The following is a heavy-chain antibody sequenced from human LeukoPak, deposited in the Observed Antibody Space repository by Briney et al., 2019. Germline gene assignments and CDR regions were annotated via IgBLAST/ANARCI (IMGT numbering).Heavy chain of an antibody. V-gene: IGHV3-23*01. CDR2: ISRSGDST. CDR1: GFTFSTYA. Sequence: PGGSLRLSCAASGFTFSTYAMSWVRQAPGKGLEWVSTISRSGDSTYYADSVRGRFTISRDISKSTLCLEMSSLRAEDTAVYYCAIQAGGYYQPLDFWGQGTLVTVSS. CDR3: AIQAGGYYQPLDF. J-gene: IGHJ4*02. D-gene: IGHD3-22*01.